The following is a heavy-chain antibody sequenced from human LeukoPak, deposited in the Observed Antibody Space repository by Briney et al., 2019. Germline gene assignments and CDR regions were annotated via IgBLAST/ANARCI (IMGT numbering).Heavy chain of an antibody. D-gene: IGHD3-22*01. CDR2: IKSKTDGGTT. J-gene: IGHJ4*02. CDR3: TTETYYYDSSGYYLGN. Sequence: PGGSLRLSCAASGFTFSNAWMTWVRQAPGKGLEWVGRIKSKTDGGTTDYAAPVKGRFTISRDDSKNTLYLQMNSLKTEDTAVYYCTTETYYYDSSGYYLGNWGQGTLVTVSS. CDR1: GFTFSNAW. V-gene: IGHV3-15*01.